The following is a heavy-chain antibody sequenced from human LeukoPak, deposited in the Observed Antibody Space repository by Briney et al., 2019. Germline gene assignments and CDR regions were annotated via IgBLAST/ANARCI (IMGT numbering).Heavy chain of an antibody. CDR2: ISSSSSTI. CDR1: GFTFSSYS. V-gene: IGHV3-48*01. CDR3: ARETPYYYDSSGYYYESLYYGMDV. D-gene: IGHD3-22*01. Sequence: GGSLRLSCAASGFTFSSYSMNWVRQAPGKGLEWVSYISSSSSTIYYADSVKGRFTISRDNSKNTLYLQMNSLRAEDTAVYYCARETPYYYDSSGYYYESLYYGMDVWGQGTTVTVSS. J-gene: IGHJ6*02.